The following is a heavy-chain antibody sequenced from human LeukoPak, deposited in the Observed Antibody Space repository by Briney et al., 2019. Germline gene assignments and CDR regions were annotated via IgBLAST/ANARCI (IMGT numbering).Heavy chain of an antibody. CDR2: IYSGGST. V-gene: IGHV3-66*01. D-gene: IGHD3-3*01. J-gene: IGHJ4*02. Sequence: PGGSLRLSCAVSGFSVSSNYMSWVRQAPGKGLEWVSVIYSGGSTYYADSVKGRFTISRDNSKNTLYLQMNSLRAEDTAVYYCARGRRITIFGVVIGPFDYWGQGTLVTVSS. CDR1: GFSVSSNY. CDR3: ARGRRITIFGVVIGPFDY.